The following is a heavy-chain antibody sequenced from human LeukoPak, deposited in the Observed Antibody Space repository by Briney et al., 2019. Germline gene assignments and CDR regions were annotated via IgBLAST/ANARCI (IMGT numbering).Heavy chain of an antibody. J-gene: IGHJ4*02. CDR1: GFTFSSYA. D-gene: IGHD2-15*01. CDR2: MSYDGTNI. CDR3: ARDRESSSKGHFDY. V-gene: IGHV3-30-3*01. Sequence: PGKSLRLSCAASGFTFSSYAMHWVRQAPGRRPEWVAVMSYDGTNIFYSDSVKGRFTISRDNPKNTLFLQMSSLRAEDTAVYYCARDRESSSKGHFDYWGQGTLVTVSS.